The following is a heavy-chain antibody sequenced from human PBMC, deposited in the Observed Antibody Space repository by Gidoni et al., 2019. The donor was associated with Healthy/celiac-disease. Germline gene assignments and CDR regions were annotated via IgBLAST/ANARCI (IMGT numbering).Heavy chain of an antibody. CDR3: ARGRALVGARFDY. J-gene: IGHJ4*02. V-gene: IGHV4-34*01. D-gene: IGHD1-26*01. CDR1: GGSFSGYY. Sequence: QVQLQPWGAGLLKPSETLSLTCAVYGGSFSGYYWSWIRQPPGKGLEWIGEIKHSGSTNYNPSLKSRVTISVDTSKNQFSLKLSSVTAADTAVYYCARGRALVGARFDYWGQGTLVTVSS. CDR2: IKHSGST.